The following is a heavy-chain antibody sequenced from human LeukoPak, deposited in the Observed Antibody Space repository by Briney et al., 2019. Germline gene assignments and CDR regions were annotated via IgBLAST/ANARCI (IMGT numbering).Heavy chain of an antibody. V-gene: IGHV3-30*18. CDR1: GSTFSTYG. D-gene: IGHD1-7*01. J-gene: IGHJ6*03. Sequence: GGSLRLSCAASGSTFSTYGMHWVRQPPGKGLEWVAVISFDGNHKYYADSVKGRFTISRDNSKNTLYLQMNSLRAEDTAVYYCAKVSQLELLRYYYHYMDVWGKGTTVIVSS. CDR2: ISFDGNHK. CDR3: AKVSQLELLRYYYHYMDV.